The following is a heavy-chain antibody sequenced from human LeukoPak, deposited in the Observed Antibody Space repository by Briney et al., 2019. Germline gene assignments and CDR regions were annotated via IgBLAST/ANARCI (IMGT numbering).Heavy chain of an antibody. CDR2: VRYDQSAT. J-gene: IGHJ4*02. V-gene: IGHV3-30*02. CDR3: VKDQGECPGSRCYLRFLEY. D-gene: IGHD3-3*01. CDR1: GFNFSIYG. Sequence: GASLRLSCAASGFNFSIYGMHWVRQPPGKGLEWVTLVRYDQSATVYADSVQGRFAISRDNSKNTVYLQMNSLRVEDTALYFCVKDQGECPGSRCYLRFLEYWGQGTLVIVSS.